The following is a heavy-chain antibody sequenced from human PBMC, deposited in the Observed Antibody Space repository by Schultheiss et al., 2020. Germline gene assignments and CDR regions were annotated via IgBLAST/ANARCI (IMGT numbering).Heavy chain of an antibody. CDR3: ARFPYCGGDCHPIGGGDY. CDR1: GGSISSYY. D-gene: IGHD2-21*02. Sequence: SETLSLTCTVSGGSISSYYWSWIRQPAGKGLEWIGRIYISGSTYYNPSLKSRVTISVDTSKNQFSLKLSSVTAADTAVYYCARFPYCGGDCHPIGGGDYWGQGTLVTVSS. V-gene: IGHV4-4*07. CDR2: IYISGST. J-gene: IGHJ4*02.